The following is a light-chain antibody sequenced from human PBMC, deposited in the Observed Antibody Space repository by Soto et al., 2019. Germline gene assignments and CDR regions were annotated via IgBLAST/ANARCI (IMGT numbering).Light chain of an antibody. J-gene: IGKJ5*01. CDR1: QSVSNNY. CDR3: QQYGSSPPSVT. Sequence: EIVLTQSPATLSLSPGERATLSCRASQSVSNNYLALYQQKPGQAPRLLIYGASNRATGIPDRFSGSGSGTDFTLTISRLEPEDFAVYYCQQYGSSPPSVTFGQGTRLEI. CDR2: GAS. V-gene: IGKV3-20*01.